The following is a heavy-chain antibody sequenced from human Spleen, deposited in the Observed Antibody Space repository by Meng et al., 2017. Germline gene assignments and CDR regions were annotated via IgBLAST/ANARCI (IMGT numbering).Heavy chain of an antibody. CDR1: GGAFSGYY. Sequence: QVQLRQWGAGLLKPSETLSLTCAVYGGAFSGYYWSWSRQPPGKGLEWIGEINHSGSTNYNPSLESRATISVDTSQNNLSLKLSSVTAADSAVYYCARGPTTMAHDFDYWGQGTLVTVSS. D-gene: IGHD4-11*01. CDR2: INHSGST. V-gene: IGHV4-34*01. J-gene: IGHJ4*02. CDR3: ARGPTTMAHDFDY.